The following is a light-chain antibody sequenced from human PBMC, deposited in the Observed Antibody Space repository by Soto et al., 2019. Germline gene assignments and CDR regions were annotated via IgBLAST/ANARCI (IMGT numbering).Light chain of an antibody. Sequence: QSALTQPPSASGTPGQRVTISCSGSSSNIGSNTVNWYQQLPGTAPKLLIYSNNQRPSVVPDRFSGSKSGTSASLAISGLQSEDEADYYCAAWDDSLNGYVFGTGTKLTVL. CDR3: AAWDDSLNGYV. CDR1: SSNIGSNT. J-gene: IGLJ1*01. V-gene: IGLV1-44*01. CDR2: SNN.